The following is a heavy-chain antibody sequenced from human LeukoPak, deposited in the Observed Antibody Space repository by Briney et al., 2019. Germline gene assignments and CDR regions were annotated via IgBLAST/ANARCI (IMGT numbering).Heavy chain of an antibody. V-gene: IGHV3-23*01. CDR2: TDGGGAGT. D-gene: IGHD4-11*01. CDR3: AKGKGYSNLDWFDP. Sequence: PGGSLRLSCEASGFTFSTYAMTWVRQAPGKGLEWVSSTDGGGAGTHYADSVKGRFAIFRDNSKSTLYLRMNSLRVEDTAIYYCAKGKGYSNLDWFDPWGQGTLVTVSS. CDR1: GFTFSTYA. J-gene: IGHJ5*02.